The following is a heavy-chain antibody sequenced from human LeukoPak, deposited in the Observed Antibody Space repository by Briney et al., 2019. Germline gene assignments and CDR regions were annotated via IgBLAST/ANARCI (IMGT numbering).Heavy chain of an antibody. CDR3: VRGRTSGSSWPFDY. D-gene: IGHD6-13*01. J-gene: IGHJ4*02. Sequence: GGSLRLSCLTSGFTLSTNAMSWVRQAPGKGLEWVAVIWYDGSNKYYADSVKGRFTISRDNSKNTLYLQMNSLRAEDTAVYYCVRGRTSGSSWPFDYWGQGTLVTVSS. CDR2: IWYDGSNK. V-gene: IGHV3-33*08. CDR1: GFTLSTNA.